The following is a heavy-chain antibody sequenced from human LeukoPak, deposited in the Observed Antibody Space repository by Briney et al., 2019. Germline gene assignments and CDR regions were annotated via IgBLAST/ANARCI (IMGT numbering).Heavy chain of an antibody. V-gene: IGHV3-23*01. CDR2: ISGSGGNI. J-gene: IGHJ4*02. CDR3: AKRVGATHFDY. D-gene: IGHD1-26*01. Sequence: GGSLRLSCAASGFTFSSYAMSWVRQAPGKGLEWVSAISGSGGNINYADSVKGRFTISRDNSKNRLYLQMNSLRAEDTAVYYCAKRVGATHFDYWGQGSLVTVS. CDR1: GFTFSSYA.